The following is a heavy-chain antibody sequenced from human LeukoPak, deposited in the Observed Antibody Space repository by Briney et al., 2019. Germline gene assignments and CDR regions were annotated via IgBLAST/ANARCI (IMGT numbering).Heavy chain of an antibody. D-gene: IGHD4-17*01. Sequence: SQTLPLTCTVSGGSISSGDYYWSWIRQPPGKGLEWIGYIYYSGSTYYNPSLKSRVTISVDTSKNQFSLKLSSVTAADTAVYYCAREGELLDGDYGGYFDYWGQGTLVTVPS. V-gene: IGHV4-30-4*01. CDR3: AREGELLDGDYGGYFDY. CDR1: GGSISSGDYY. J-gene: IGHJ4*02. CDR2: IYYSGST.